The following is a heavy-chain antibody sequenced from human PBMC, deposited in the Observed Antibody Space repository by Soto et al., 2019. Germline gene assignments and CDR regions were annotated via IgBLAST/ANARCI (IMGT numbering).Heavy chain of an antibody. V-gene: IGHV1-69*02. CDR2: IIPILGIA. CDR3: ARFYDYGEAGFDY. CDR1: GGTFSSYT. J-gene: IGHJ4*02. Sequence: SVKVSCKASGGTFSSYTISWVRQAPGQGLEWMGRIIPILGIANYAQKFQGRVTITADKSTSTAYMELSSLRSEDTAVYYCARFYDYGEAGFDYWGQGTLVTVSS. D-gene: IGHD4-17*01.